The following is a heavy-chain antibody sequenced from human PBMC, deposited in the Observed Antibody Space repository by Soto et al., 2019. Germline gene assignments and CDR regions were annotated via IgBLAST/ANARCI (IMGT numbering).Heavy chain of an antibody. Sequence: GGSLRLSCAASGFAFSSFSMNWVRQAPGKGLEWVSSISSRTGYISSADSVKGRFTISRDNAKNSLYLQMNSLTAEDTALYYCARARIAAAGGPSYFDYWGQGTLVTVSS. J-gene: IGHJ4*02. CDR2: ISSRTGYI. D-gene: IGHD6-13*01. CDR1: GFAFSSFS. CDR3: ARARIAAAGGPSYFDY. V-gene: IGHV3-21*01.